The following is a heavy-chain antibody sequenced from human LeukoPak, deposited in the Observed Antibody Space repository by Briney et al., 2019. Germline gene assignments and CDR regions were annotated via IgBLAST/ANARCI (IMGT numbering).Heavy chain of an antibody. Sequence: SETLSLTCAVYGGSFSGYYWSWIRQPPGKGLEWIGEINHSGSTNYNPSLKSRVTISVDTSKNQFSLKLSSVTAAGTAVYYCARFYTALLYCSGGSCRPRFDYWGQGTLVTVSS. D-gene: IGHD2-15*01. CDR3: ARFYTALLYCSGGSCRPRFDY. CDR1: GGSFSGYY. CDR2: INHSGST. J-gene: IGHJ4*02. V-gene: IGHV4-34*01.